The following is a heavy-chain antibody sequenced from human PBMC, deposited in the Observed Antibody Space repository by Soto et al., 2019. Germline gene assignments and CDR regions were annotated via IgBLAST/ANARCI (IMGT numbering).Heavy chain of an antibody. CDR1: GVSVTTSYSY. D-gene: IGHD2-21*02. V-gene: IGHV4-39*01. CDR3: ARLPTHAEITADATHYFES. J-gene: IGHJ4*02. CDR2: VYYTGNT. Sequence: QLQLQESGPGLVKPSETLSLTCTVSGVSVTTSYSYWGWIRQPPGKGLEWIGSVYYTGNTNYKPSLESRVTISVDPSKNQFSLILSSVTAADTAVYFCARLPTHAEITADATHYFESWGQGTLITVSS.